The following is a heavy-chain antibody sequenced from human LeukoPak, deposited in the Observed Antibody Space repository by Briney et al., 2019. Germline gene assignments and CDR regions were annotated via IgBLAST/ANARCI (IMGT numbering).Heavy chain of an antibody. CDR1: GFTFSNYA. CDR2: ISGSGDST. CDR3: AKEKQRRFDY. J-gene: IGHJ4*02. V-gene: IGHV3-23*01. Sequence: PGGSLRLSCAASGFTFSNYAMSWARQAPGKGLEGVSGISGSGDSTYYGDSVKGRFTISRDNSKNTLYLQMNSLRAEDTAVYYCAKEKQRRFDYWGQGTLVTVSS.